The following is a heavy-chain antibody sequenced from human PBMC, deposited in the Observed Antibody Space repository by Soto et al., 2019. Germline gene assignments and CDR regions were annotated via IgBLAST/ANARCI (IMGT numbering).Heavy chain of an antibody. Sequence: QITLKESGPTLVKPTQTLTLTCTFSGFSLSTSGVGVGWIRQPPGKALEWLALIYWDDDKRYSPSLKSRLTITKEPSKNQVVLTMTNMDPVDTATYYGPHRLPLWFGEGVFDYWGQGTLFTVSS. V-gene: IGHV2-5*02. CDR3: PHRLPLWFGEGVFDY. CDR2: IYWDDDK. J-gene: IGHJ4*02. CDR1: GFSLSTSGVG. D-gene: IGHD3-10*01.